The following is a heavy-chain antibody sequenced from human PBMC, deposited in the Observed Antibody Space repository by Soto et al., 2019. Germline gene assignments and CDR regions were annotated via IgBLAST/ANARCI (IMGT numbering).Heavy chain of an antibody. J-gene: IGHJ1*01. D-gene: IGHD3-22*01. CDR1: GFTVSSNY. V-gene: IGHV3-53*01. Sequence: EVQLVESGGGLIQPGGSLRLSCAASGFTVSSNYMSWVRQAPGKGLEWVSVIYSGGSTYYADSVKGRFTISRDNSKHTLYLQMNSLRAEDTAVYYCARDLVERGYPEYFQQWGQGTLVTVSS. CDR3: ARDLVERGYPEYFQQ. CDR2: IYSGGST.